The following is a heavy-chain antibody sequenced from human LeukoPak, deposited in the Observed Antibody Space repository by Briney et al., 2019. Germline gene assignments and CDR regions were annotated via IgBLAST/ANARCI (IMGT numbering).Heavy chain of an antibody. D-gene: IGHD6-25*01. CDR3: ARESGSYFDY. J-gene: IGHJ4*02. CDR2: ISGTSSYI. Sequence: GGSLRLSCAASGFTFSIYNMNWVRQAPGKGLEWVSSISGTSSYIYYADSVKGRFTISRDNAKNSLYLQMNSLRAEDTAVYYCARESGSYFDYWGQGTLVTVSS. CDR1: GFTFSIYN. V-gene: IGHV3-21*01.